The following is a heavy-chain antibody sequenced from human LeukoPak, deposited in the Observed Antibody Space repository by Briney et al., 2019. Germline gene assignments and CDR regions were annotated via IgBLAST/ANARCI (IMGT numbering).Heavy chain of an antibody. CDR3: ARISYGSPDY. Sequence: ASVKVSCKASGYTFTGYYMHWVRQAPGQGLEWVGWINVYSGDTKYAQKFQDRVTMTTETSTSTAYMEVRSLRSDDTALYYCARISYGSPDYWGQGTLVTVSS. V-gene: IGHV1-18*04. D-gene: IGHD6-13*01. CDR2: INVYSGDT. CDR1: GYTFTGYY. J-gene: IGHJ4*02.